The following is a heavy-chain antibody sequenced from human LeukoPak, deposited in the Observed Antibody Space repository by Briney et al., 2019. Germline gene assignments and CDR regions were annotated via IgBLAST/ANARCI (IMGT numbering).Heavy chain of an antibody. V-gene: IGHV3-21*01. J-gene: IGHJ4*02. D-gene: IGHD2-15*01. CDR3: ARDMEDIVVVVAASPYYFDY. CDR2: ISSSSSYI. CDR1: GFTFSSYG. Sequence: GGTLRLSCAASGFTFSSYGMSWVRQAPGKGLEWVSSISSSSSYIYYADSVKGRFTISRDNAKNSLYLQMNSLRAEDTAVYYCARDMEDIVVVVAASPYYFDYWGQGTLVTVSS.